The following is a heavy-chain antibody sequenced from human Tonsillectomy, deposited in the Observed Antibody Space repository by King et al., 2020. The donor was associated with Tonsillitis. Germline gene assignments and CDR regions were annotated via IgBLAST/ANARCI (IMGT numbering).Heavy chain of an antibody. D-gene: IGHD3-9*01. CDR2: IYTSGST. Sequence: VQLQESGPGLVKPSQTLSLTCSVSGASISSGRYYWSWIRQPAGKGLEWIGRIYTSGSTDYNPSLASRVTMSTDTSRNQFSLKLSSVTAADTAVYYCARGGDLSTGGSLFDPWGQGTLVTVSS. V-gene: IGHV4-61*02. CDR3: ARGGDLSTGGSLFDP. CDR1: GASISSGRYY. J-gene: IGHJ5*02.